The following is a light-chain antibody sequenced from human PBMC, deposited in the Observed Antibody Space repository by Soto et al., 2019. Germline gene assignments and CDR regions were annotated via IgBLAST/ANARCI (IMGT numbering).Light chain of an antibody. V-gene: IGLV2-14*01. CDR1: SSDVGGYNY. CDR2: EVS. J-gene: IGLJ3*02. CDR3: SSFTATTARDARV. Sequence: QSVLTQPASVSGSPGQSITISCTGTSSDVGGYNYVSWYQQHPGKAPKLLIYEVSNRPSGVSNRFSGSKSGDTASLTISGLQAEDEADYYCSSFTATTARDARVFGGGTKVTVL.